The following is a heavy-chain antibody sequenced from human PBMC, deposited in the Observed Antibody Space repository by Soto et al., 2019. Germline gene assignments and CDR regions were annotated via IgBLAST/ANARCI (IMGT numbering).Heavy chain of an antibody. Sequence: SGPTLVNPTQTLTLTCAFSGFSLSTSGVGVGWIRQPPGKALEWLALIYWDDVKRYSPSLKSRLTVTKDTSKNQVVLTMTNMDPVDTATYYCTHRFCSSSSCYRRDNWFDPWGQGTLVTVSS. CDR2: IYWDDVK. CDR1: GFSLSTSGVG. CDR3: THRFCSSSSCYRRDNWFDP. J-gene: IGHJ5*02. V-gene: IGHV2-5*02. D-gene: IGHD2-2*02.